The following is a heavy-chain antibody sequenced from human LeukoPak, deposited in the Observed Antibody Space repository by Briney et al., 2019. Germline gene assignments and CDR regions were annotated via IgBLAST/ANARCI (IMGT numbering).Heavy chain of an antibody. J-gene: IGHJ4*02. CDR3: ARVTGYVIEDYFDY. D-gene: IGHD3-22*01. Sequence: SETLSLTCTVSGGSISSYYWSWIRQPPGKGLEWFGYIYYSGSTNYNPSLKSRVTISVDTSKNQFSLKLRSVTAADTAVYYCARVTGYVIEDYFDYWGQGTLVTVSS. CDR2: IYYSGST. CDR1: GGSISSYY. V-gene: IGHV4-59*01.